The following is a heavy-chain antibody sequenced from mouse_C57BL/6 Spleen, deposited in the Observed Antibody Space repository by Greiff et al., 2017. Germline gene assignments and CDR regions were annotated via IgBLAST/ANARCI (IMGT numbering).Heavy chain of an antibody. CDR3: AIFSGDYFDY. V-gene: IGHV1-52*01. J-gene: IGHJ2*01. Sequence: QVQLQQPGAELVRPGSSVKLCCKASGYTFTSYWLHWVKQRPIQGLEWIGNIDPSDSETHYNQKFQDKATLTVDKSSSTAYMQLSSLTSEDSAVYYCAIFSGDYFDYWGQGTTLTVSS. CDR1: GYTFTSYW. CDR2: IDPSDSET.